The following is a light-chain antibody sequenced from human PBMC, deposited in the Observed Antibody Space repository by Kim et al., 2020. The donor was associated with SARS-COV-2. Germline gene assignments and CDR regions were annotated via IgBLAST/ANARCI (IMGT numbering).Light chain of an antibody. V-gene: IGLV3-19*01. Sequence: SSELTQDPAVSVALGQTVRITCQGYSLRNYYATWYQQKPGQAPILVIYGRDNLPSGIPDRFSGSSSGNTASLTITGAQAEDEADYYCKSRDSNSKVVFGGGTQLTVL. CDR3: KSRDSNSKVV. J-gene: IGLJ2*01. CDR2: GRD. CDR1: SLRNYY.